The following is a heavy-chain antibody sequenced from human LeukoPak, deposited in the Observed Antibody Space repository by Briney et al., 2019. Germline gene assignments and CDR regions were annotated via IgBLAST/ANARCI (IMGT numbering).Heavy chain of an antibody. J-gene: IGHJ4*02. CDR2: INGGGGST. CDR3: AKDRSASGSYYPDY. D-gene: IGHD3-10*01. V-gene: IGHV3-23*01. Sequence: GSLRLSCAASGFTFNTYAMSWVRQAPGKGLEWLSGINGGGGSTYYADSVKGRFTISRDNSHNTLYLQMNSLRAEDTAIYYCAKDRSASGSYYPDYWGQGTLVTVSS. CDR1: GFTFNTYA.